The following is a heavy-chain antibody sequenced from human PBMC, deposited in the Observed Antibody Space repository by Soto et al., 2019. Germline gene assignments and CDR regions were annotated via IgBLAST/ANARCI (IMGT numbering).Heavy chain of an antibody. Sequence: QVQLVQSGAEVKKPGASVKVSCKASGYTFTSYGISWVRQAPGQGLEWMGWINPYNGNTNYAQKLRGRVTMTTDTSTNTAYMELRSLRSDATAVYYCARDWLGIDYWGQGTLVTVSS. CDR2: INPYNGNT. CDR3: ARDWLGIDY. D-gene: IGHD3-10*01. V-gene: IGHV1-18*01. CDR1: GYTFTSYG. J-gene: IGHJ4*02.